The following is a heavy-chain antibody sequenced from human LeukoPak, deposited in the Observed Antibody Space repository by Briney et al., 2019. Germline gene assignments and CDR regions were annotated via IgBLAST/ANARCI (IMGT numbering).Heavy chain of an antibody. Sequence: GGSLRLSCAASGFTFSSHWMHWVRQAPGEGLVWVSRINSDGSSTSYADSVKGRFTISRDNAKNTLYLQMNSLRAEDTAVYYCAIPPHYYDSSGYYHWGQGTLVTVSS. CDR2: INSDGSST. D-gene: IGHD3-22*01. J-gene: IGHJ5*02. V-gene: IGHV3-74*01. CDR3: AIPPHYYDSSGYYH. CDR1: GFTFSSHW.